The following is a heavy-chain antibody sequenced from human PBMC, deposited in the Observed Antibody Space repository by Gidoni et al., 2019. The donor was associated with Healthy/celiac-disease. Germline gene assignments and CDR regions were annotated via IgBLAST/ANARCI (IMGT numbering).Heavy chain of an antibody. CDR2: IYYSGST. J-gene: IGHJ4*02. CDR1: GGSLRSSSYY. V-gene: IGHV4-39*01. CDR3: ARRSEARLGTNFDY. Sequence: QLQLQESGPGLVKPSETLSLTCTVSGGSLRSSSYYWGWIRQPPGKGLEWIGSIYYSGSTYYNPSLKSRVTISVDTSKNQFSLKLSSVTAADTAVYYCARRSEARLGTNFDYWGQGTLVTVSS. D-gene: IGHD7-27*01.